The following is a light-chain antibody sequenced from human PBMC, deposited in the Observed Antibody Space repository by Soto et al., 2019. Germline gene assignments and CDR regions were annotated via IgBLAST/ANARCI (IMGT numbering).Light chain of an antibody. CDR3: HQFGSSPFT. J-gene: IGKJ3*01. Sequence: EIVLTQSRATLSLSPGDSAALSCGASQTLRDNYFAWYQQIPGQPPRLLVYGPSGRAAGIPDRFSGSGSRTVSNLTISGVEPEDFAVYYCHQFGSSPFTFGPGTKVN. CDR1: QTLRDNY. CDR2: GPS. V-gene: IGKV3-20*01.